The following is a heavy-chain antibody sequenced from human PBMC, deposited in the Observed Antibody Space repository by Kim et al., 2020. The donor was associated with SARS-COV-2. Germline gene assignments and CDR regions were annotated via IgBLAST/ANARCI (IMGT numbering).Heavy chain of an antibody. D-gene: IGHD5-18*01. J-gene: IGHJ6*02. Sequence: SETLSLTCAVYGGSFSGYYWSWIRQPPGKGLEWIGEINHSGSTNYNPSLKSRVTISVDTSKNQFSLKLSSVTAADTAVYYCARCYRYYYYGMDVWGQGTTVTVSS. CDR2: INHSGST. CDR1: GGSFSGYY. V-gene: IGHV4-34*01. CDR3: ARCYRYYYYGMDV.